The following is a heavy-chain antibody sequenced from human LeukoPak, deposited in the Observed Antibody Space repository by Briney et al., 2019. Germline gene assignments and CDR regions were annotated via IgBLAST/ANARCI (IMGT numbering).Heavy chain of an antibody. CDR1: GYSFTSYW. Sequence: GGSLKISCKGSGYSFTSYWISWVRQMPGEGLEWMGIIYPGDSDTRYSPSFQGQVTISADKSISTAYLQWSSLKASDTAMYYCARGREYQLLVFDYWGQGTLVTVSS. D-gene: IGHD2-2*01. J-gene: IGHJ4*02. CDR3: ARGREYQLLVFDY. CDR2: IYPGDSDT. V-gene: IGHV5-51*01.